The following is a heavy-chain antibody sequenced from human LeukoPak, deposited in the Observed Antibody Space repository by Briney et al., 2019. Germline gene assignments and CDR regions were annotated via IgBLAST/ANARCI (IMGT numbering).Heavy chain of an antibody. Sequence: SETLSLTCAVYGGSFSGYYWSWIRQPPGKGLEWIGEINHSGSTNYNPSLKSRVTISVGTSKNQFSLKLSSVTAADTAVYYCARVPYYGSGSYYNQRHYYYYMDVWGKGTTVTVSS. J-gene: IGHJ6*03. CDR1: GGSFSGYY. V-gene: IGHV4-34*01. CDR3: ARVPYYGSGSYYNQRHYYYYMDV. D-gene: IGHD3-10*01. CDR2: INHSGST.